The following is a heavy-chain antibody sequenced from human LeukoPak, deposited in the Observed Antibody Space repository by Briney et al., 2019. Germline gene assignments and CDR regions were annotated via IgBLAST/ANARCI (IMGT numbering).Heavy chain of an antibody. Sequence: GGSPRLSCAASGFTFSSYAMSWVRQAPGKGLEWVSAISGSGGSTYYADSVKGRFTVSRDNAKNSLYLQMNSLRAEDTAVYYCAGSTVYGMDVWGQGTTVTVSS. CDR2: ISGSGGST. J-gene: IGHJ6*02. V-gene: IGHV3-23*01. CDR1: GFTFSSYA. D-gene: IGHD2-2*01. CDR3: AGSTVYGMDV.